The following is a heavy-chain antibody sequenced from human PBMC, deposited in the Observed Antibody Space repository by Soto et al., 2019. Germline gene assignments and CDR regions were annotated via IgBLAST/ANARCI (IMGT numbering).Heavy chain of an antibody. CDR1: WYSFTSYL. CDR3: ARQWGALTTRGA. CDR2: IDPSDSYT. J-gene: IGHJ5*02. V-gene: IGHV5-10-1*01. D-gene: IGHD4-17*01. Sequence: GESVKISCKGSWYSFTSYLISCVRQIPWEGLEWMVRIDPSDSYTNYSPSFQGHVTISADKSISTAYLQWSSLKASDTAMYYCARQWGALTTRGAWGQGTLVTVSS.